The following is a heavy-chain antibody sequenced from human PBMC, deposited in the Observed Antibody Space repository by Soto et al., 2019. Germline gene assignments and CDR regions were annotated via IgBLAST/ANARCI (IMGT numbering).Heavy chain of an antibody. V-gene: IGHV3-73*01. CDR3: TRHSVDY. Sequence: EVQLVESGGGLVQPGGSLKLSCAASGFTFSDAALHWVRQASGKGLEWVGRIRAKAYSYATAYAASVKGRFTISRDDSKNTAYLRMNSLKTEDTAVYYCTRHSVDYWGQGTLVTVSS. CDR2: IRAKAYSYAT. J-gene: IGHJ4*02. CDR1: GFTFSDAA.